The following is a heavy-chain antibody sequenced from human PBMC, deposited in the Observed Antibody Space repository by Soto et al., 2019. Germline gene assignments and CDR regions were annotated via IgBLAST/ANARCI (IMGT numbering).Heavy chain of an antibody. V-gene: IGHV4-31*03. D-gene: IGHD1-1*01. Sequence: PSATLSITCTVTGGSMTSGDQYWTWIRHRPGEGLEWFGYINHRGSLYYNPSLKSRVSMSVGTSKNQFSLNLSSVTAADTAVYYCARELPQRQGRNMDVWGQGTTVTVSS. J-gene: IGHJ6*02. CDR2: INHRGSL. CDR3: ARELPQRQGRNMDV. CDR1: GGSMTSGDQY.